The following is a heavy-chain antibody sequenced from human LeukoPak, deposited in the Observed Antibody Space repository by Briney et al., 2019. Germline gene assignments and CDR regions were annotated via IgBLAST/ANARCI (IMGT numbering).Heavy chain of an antibody. CDR2: VTWNSVTI. V-gene: IGHV3-9*01. D-gene: IGHD6-6*01. J-gene: IGHJ4*02. Sequence: GRSLRLSCAGSGFTFEDYAMHWVRQAPGKGLEWVSGVTWNSVTIHYADSVKGRFTISRDSAKSSLYLQMDSLRAEDTALYYCAKGNPDLYSSSWDYWGQGTLVTVSS. CDR1: GFTFEDYA. CDR3: AKGNPDLYSSSWDY.